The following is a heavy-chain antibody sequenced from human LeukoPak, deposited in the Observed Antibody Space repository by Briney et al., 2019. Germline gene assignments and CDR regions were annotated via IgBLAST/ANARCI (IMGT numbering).Heavy chain of an antibody. CDR1: GFTVSSNY. J-gene: IGHJ4*02. CDR2: IYSGGST. D-gene: IGHD6-13*01. CDR3: ARARQTYSSSWYLDY. V-gene: IGHV3-53*01. Sequence: GGSLRLSCAASGFTVSSNYMSWVRQAPGKGLEWVSVIYSGGSTYYADSVKGRFTTSRDNSKNTLYLQMNSLRAEDTAVYYCARARQTYSSSWYLDYWGREPWSPSPQ.